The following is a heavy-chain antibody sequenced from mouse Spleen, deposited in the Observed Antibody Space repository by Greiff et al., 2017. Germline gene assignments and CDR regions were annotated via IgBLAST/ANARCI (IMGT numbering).Heavy chain of an antibody. CDR2: IRSKSNNYAT. J-gene: IGHJ3*01. CDR1: GFSFNTYA. CDR3: VRPYYSNYGFAY. Sequence: EVKLMESGGGLVQPKGSLKLSCAASGFSFNTYAMNWVRQAPGKGLEWVARIRSKSNNYATYYADSVKDRFTISRDDSESMLYLQMNNLKTEDTAMYYCVRPYYSNYGFAYWGQGTLVTVSA. V-gene: IGHV10-1*01. D-gene: IGHD2-5*01.